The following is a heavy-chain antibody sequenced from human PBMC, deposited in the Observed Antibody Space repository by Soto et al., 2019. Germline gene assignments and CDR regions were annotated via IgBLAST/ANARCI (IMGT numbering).Heavy chain of an antibody. V-gene: IGHV3-23*01. CDR1: GFTFSGSA. D-gene: IGHD3-22*01. CDR3: AKNRDGYYYSYLDY. CDR2: ISGSGAST. J-gene: IGHJ4*02. Sequence: EVQLLESGGGLVQPGGSLRLSCAASGFTFSGSALSWVRQAPGKGLEWVSAISGSGASTYYADSVKGRFTISRDNSKNTLYLQMNSLRADDTAVYYCAKNRDGYYYSYLDYWGQGTLVTVSS.